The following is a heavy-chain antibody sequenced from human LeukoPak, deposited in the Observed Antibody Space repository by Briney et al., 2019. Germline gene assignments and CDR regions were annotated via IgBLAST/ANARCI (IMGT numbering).Heavy chain of an antibody. D-gene: IGHD6-6*01. J-gene: IGHJ5*02. CDR2: IYYSGST. Sequence: SETLSLTCTVSGGSISSYYWSWIRQPPGKGLEWIGYIYYSGSTNYNPSLKSRVTISVDTSKNQFSLKLSSVTAADTAVHYCARHKGSSSFWFDPWGQGTLVTVSS. CDR3: ARHKGSSSFWFDP. V-gene: IGHV4-59*08. CDR1: GGSISSYY.